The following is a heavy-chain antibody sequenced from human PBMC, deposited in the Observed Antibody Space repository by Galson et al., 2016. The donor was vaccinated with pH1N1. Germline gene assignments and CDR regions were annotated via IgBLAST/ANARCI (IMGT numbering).Heavy chain of an antibody. Sequence: QSGAEVKKPGESLKISCEGSGYSFTKYCIVWVRQTPGKGLEWMGIIYPGDSDTRFSRSFQGRVTISADTSISAAYLQWNSLEASDTAMYYCARHVRGSYPHMDFWGEGTLVTVSS. D-gene: IGHD3-10*02. CDR1: GYSFTKYC. J-gene: IGHJ4*02. CDR2: IYPGDSDT. CDR3: ARHVRGSYPHMDF. V-gene: IGHV5-51*01.